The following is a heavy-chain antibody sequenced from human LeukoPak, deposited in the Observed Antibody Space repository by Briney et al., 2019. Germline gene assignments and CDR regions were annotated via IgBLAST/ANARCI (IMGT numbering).Heavy chain of an antibody. D-gene: IGHD6-19*01. CDR2: IIPIFGTA. CDR1: GGTFSSYA. V-gene: IGHV1-69*05. J-gene: IGHJ4*02. Sequence: SVKVSCKASGGTFSSYAISWVRQAPGQGLEWMGRIIPIFGTANYAQKFQGRVTITTDESTSTAYMELSSLRSENTAVYYCAKTPIPGIAVAEDYWGQGTLVTVSS. CDR3: AKTPIPGIAVAEDY.